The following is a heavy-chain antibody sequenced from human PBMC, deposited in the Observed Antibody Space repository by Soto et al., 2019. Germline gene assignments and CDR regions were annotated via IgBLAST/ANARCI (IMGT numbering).Heavy chain of an antibody. D-gene: IGHD6-13*01. CDR3: AKAAHSSSFNWFDP. CDR2: IIPIFGTA. CDR1: GGTFSSYA. V-gene: IGHV1-69*13. Sequence: SVKVSCKASGGTFSSYAISWVRQAPGQGLEWMGGIIPIFGTANYAQKFQGRVTITADESTSTAYMELNSLRAEDTAVYYCAKAAHSSSFNWFDPWGQGTLVTVSS. J-gene: IGHJ5*02.